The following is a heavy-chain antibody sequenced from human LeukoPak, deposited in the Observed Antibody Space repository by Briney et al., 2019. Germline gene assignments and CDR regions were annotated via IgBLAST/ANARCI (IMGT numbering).Heavy chain of an antibody. J-gene: IGHJ4*02. CDR2: ISYDGSNK. D-gene: IGHD6-13*01. CDR1: GFTFSNYA. V-gene: IGHV3-30-3*02. Sequence: PGGSLRLSCAASGFTFSNYAMHWVRQAPGKGLEWVAVISYDGSNKYYADSVKGRFTISRDNSKNTLYLQMNSLRAEDTAVYYCAKEAQQLVLDYFDYWGQGTLVTVSS. CDR3: AKEAQQLVLDYFDY.